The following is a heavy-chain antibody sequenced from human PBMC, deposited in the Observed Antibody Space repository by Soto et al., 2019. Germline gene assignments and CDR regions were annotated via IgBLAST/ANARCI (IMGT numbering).Heavy chain of an antibody. Sequence: QVQLVESGGGVVQPGRSLRLSCAASGFTFSSYGMHWVRQAPGKGLEWVAVIWYEGSNKYYADSVKGRVTISRDNSKNTLYLQMNILRAEDRAVYYCARVHLRVGGYNLFDAFDIWGQGTMVTVSS. CDR3: ARVHLRVGGYNLFDAFDI. CDR1: GFTFSSYG. J-gene: IGHJ3*02. V-gene: IGHV3-33*01. D-gene: IGHD6-25*01. CDR2: IWYEGSNK.